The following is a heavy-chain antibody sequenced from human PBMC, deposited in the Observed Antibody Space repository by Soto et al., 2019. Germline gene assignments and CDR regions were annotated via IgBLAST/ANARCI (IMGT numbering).Heavy chain of an antibody. CDR2: IYWDDSK. CDR1: GFSLSTSGVG. J-gene: IGHJ5*02. Sequence: QITLKESGPTLVKPTQTLTLTCTFSGFSLSTSGVGVGWIRQPPGKALEWLALIYWDDSKRYSPSLKSRLTITKDTPKNQVVLTMTNMDPVDTATYYCARRHSLGELSPWGQGTLVTVSS. D-gene: IGHD3-16*02. V-gene: IGHV2-5*02. CDR3: ARRHSLGELSP.